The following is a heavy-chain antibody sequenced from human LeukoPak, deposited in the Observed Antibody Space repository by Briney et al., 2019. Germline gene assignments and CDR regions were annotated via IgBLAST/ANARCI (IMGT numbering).Heavy chain of an antibody. Sequence: PSETLSLTCTVSGGSISSYCWSWIRQPPGKGLEWIGYIYYSGSTNYNPSLKSRVTISVDTSKNQFSLKLSSVTAADTAVYYCARDSPPDYYYGSGSPVAFDIWGQGTMVTVSS. V-gene: IGHV4-59*01. J-gene: IGHJ3*02. CDR2: IYYSGST. CDR3: ARDSPPDYYYGSGSPVAFDI. D-gene: IGHD3-10*01. CDR1: GGSISSYC.